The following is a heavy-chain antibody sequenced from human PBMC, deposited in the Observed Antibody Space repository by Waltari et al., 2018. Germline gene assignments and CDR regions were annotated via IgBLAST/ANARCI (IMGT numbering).Heavy chain of an antibody. V-gene: IGHV3-33*01. D-gene: IGHD4-4*01. J-gene: IGHJ4*02. CDR1: GFTFSSYG. CDR2: IWYDGSNK. CDR3: ARDLTVTTSPPDY. Sequence: QVQLVESGGGVVQPGRSLRLSCAASGFTFSSYGMHWVRQAPGKGLEVVAVIWYDGSNKYYADSVKGRFTISRDNSKNTLYLQMNSLRAEDTAVYYCARDLTVTTSPPDYWGQGTLVTVSS.